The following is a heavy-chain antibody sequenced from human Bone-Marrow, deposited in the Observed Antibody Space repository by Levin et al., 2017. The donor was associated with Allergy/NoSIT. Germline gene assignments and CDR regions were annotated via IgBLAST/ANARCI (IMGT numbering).Heavy chain of an antibody. V-gene: IGHV6-1*01. CDR3: ARDWQYEYCSGGSCYPGGAFDI. J-gene: IGHJ3*02. D-gene: IGHD2-15*01. CDR2: TYYRSKWYN. CDR1: GDSVSSNSAA. Sequence: SQTLSLTCAISGDSVSSNSAAWNWIRQSPSRGLEWLGRTYYRSKWYNDYAVSVKSRITINPDTSKNQFSLQLNSVTPEDTAVYYCARDWQYEYCSGGSCYPGGAFDIWGQGTMVTVSS.